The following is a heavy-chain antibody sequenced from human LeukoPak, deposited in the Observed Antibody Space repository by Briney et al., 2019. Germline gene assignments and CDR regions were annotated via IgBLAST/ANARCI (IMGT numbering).Heavy chain of an antibody. Sequence: GGSLRLSCAASGFTFSSYAMTWVRQAPGKGLEWVGFIRSKAYGGTTEYAASVKGRFTISRDDSKSIAYLQMNSLKTEDTAVYYCTREGYDYYYYMDVWGKGTTVTISS. V-gene: IGHV3-49*04. J-gene: IGHJ6*03. CDR3: TREGYDYYYYMDV. CDR2: IRSKAYGGTT. CDR1: GFTFSSYA.